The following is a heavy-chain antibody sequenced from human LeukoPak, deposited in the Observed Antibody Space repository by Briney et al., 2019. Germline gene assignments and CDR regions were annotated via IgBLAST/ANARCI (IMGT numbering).Heavy chain of an antibody. D-gene: IGHD2-21*02. CDR2: IYHSGST. CDR1: GGSISSGGYS. Sequence: SETLSLTCAVSGGSISSGGYSWSWIRQPPGKGLEWIGYIYHSGSTYYNPSLKSRVTISVDRSKNQFSLKLSSVTAADTAVYYCARSDEVYFDYWGQGTLVTVSS. J-gene: IGHJ4*02. V-gene: IGHV4-30-2*01. CDR3: ARSDEVYFDY.